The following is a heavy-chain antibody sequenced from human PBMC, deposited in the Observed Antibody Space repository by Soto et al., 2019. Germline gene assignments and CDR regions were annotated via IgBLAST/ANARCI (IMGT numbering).Heavy chain of an antibody. CDR1: GGSISSSSYY. CDR2: IYYTGST. Sequence: QLQLQESGPGLVKPSETLSLTCTVSGGSISSSSYYWTWIRQPPGKGLEWIGSIYYTGSTYYNPSLKSRVTISVDRSKSHFSLRLSSATAADTAVYYCSRPHSDYFYSLHVWGQGTTVTVS. D-gene: IGHD4-4*01. V-gene: IGHV4-39*02. J-gene: IGHJ6*02. CDR3: SRPHSDYFYSLHV.